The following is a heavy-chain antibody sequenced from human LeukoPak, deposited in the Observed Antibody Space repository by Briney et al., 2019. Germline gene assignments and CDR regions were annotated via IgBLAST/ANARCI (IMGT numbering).Heavy chain of an antibody. D-gene: IGHD4-23*01. CDR3: ARAPATVVTYFDY. V-gene: IGHV3-64*01. J-gene: IGHJ4*02. CDR2: ISSNGGST. CDR1: GFTFSSYA. Sequence: GGSLRLSCAASGFTFSSYAMHWVRQAPGKGLEYVSAISSNGGSTYYANSVKGRFTISRYNSKNTLYLQMGSLRAEDMAVYYCARAPATVVTYFDYWGQGTLVTVSS.